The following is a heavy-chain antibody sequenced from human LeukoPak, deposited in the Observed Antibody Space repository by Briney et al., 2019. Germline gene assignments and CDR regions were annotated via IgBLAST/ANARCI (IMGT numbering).Heavy chain of an antibody. V-gene: IGHV4-39*01. CDR2: IYYSGST. D-gene: IGHD3-3*01. J-gene: IGHJ3*02. Sequence: SETLSLTCTVSGGSISSSSYYWGWIRQPPGKGLEWIGSIYYSGSTYYNPSLKSRVTISVDTSKNQFSLKLSSVTAADTAVYYCARFRDDFWSGYPPAAFDIWGQGTMVTVSS. CDR1: GGSISSSSYY. CDR3: ARFRDDFWSGYPPAAFDI.